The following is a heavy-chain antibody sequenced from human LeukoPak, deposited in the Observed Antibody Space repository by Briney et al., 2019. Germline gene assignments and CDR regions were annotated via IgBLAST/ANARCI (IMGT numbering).Heavy chain of an antibody. CDR1: GGSISSSNW. Sequence: SGTLSLTCAVSGGSISSSNWWSWVRQPPGKGLEWIGEIYHSGSTNYNPSLKSRVTISVDKSKNQFSLKLSSVTAADTAVYYCARVKYDSSGYYFDYWGQGTLVTVSS. CDR2: IYHSGST. CDR3: ARVKYDSSGYYFDY. V-gene: IGHV4-4*02. D-gene: IGHD3-22*01. J-gene: IGHJ4*02.